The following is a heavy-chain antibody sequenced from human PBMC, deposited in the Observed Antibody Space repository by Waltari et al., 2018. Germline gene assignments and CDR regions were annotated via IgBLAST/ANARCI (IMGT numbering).Heavy chain of an antibody. Sequence: QVQLQESGPGLVQPSETLSLTCTVSGGSISSYYWSLIRQPPGKGREWIGYIYYSGSTNYNPSLKSRVTISVDTSKNQFSLKLSSVTAADTAVYYCARVYSSGWYVDYWGQGTLVTVSS. D-gene: IGHD6-19*01. CDR2: IYYSGST. CDR1: GGSISSYY. CDR3: ARVYSSGWYVDY. V-gene: IGHV4-59*01. J-gene: IGHJ4*02.